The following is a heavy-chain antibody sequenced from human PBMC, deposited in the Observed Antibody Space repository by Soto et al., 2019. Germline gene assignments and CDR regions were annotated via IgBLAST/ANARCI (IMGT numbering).Heavy chain of an antibody. CDR1: GYTFKAYA. Sequence: QVQLVQSGAEVKKPGASVKVSCRGSGYTFKAYAMHWVRQAPGHRLEWMGWINSGNGKTKYSQKFQDRVTITSDTSAKTAYMDLRSLGSEDTAVYYCAREWVEITVFGVLNPSFGMDACGQGTTVTVSS. CDR2: INSGNGKT. V-gene: IGHV1-3*01. J-gene: IGHJ6*02. D-gene: IGHD3-3*01. CDR3: AREWVEITVFGVLNPSFGMDA.